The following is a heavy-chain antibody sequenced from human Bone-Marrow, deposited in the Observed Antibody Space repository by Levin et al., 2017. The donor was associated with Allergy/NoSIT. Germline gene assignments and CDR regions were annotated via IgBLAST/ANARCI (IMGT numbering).Heavy chain of an antibody. V-gene: IGHV3-33*01. J-gene: IGHJ6*02. Sequence: GESLKISCAAAGFTFSDYGMHWVRQGPGKGLEWVATIWYDGSQKYSAASVKGRFTISRDNSKNTLFLEMNSLRGEDTAIYYCARDRITGWGGMDFWGHGTTVTVSS. CDR3: ARDRITGWGGMDF. CDR2: IWYDGSQK. D-gene: IGHD1-20*01. CDR1: GFTFSDYG.